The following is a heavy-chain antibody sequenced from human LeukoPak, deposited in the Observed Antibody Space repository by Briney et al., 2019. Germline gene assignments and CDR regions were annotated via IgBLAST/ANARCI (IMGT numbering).Heavy chain of an antibody. CDR2: INPNSGGT. CDR1: GYTFTGYY. V-gene: IGHV1-2*02. D-gene: IGHD3-10*01. J-gene: IGHJ3*02. Sequence: GASVKVSCKASGYTFTGYYMHWVRQAPGQGLEWMGWINPNSGGTNYAQKFQGRVTMTRDTSTSTAYMELSRLRSDDTAVYYCARDGELWFGERLSAFDIWGQGTMVTVSS. CDR3: ARDGELWFGERLSAFDI.